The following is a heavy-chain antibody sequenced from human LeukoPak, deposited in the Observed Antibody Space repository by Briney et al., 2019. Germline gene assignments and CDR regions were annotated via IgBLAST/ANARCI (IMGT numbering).Heavy chain of an antibody. D-gene: IGHD6-19*01. CDR1: GFTFSSYG. CDR2: IWFDGSNK. J-gene: IGHJ4*02. V-gene: IGHV3-33*01. Sequence: GRSLRLSCAASGFTFSSYGMHWVRQAPGKGQEWVAIIWFDGSNKYYADSVKGRFTISRDNSKNTLYLQMNSLRAEDTAVYYCARAWGSGWNFDYWGQGTMVTVSS. CDR3: ARAWGSGWNFDY.